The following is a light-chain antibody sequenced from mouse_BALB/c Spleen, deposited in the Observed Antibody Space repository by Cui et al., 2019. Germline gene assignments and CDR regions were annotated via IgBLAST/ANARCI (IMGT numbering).Light chain of an antibody. Sequence: IVMTQTHKFMSTSVGEWVSITCKASQDVGTAVAWYQQKPGQSPKLLIYWASTRHTGVPDRFTGSGSGTDFTLTISNVQSEDLADYFCQQYSSYPLTFGSGTKLEIK. CDR2: WAS. CDR3: QQYSSYPLT. J-gene: IGKJ4*01. V-gene: IGKV6-23*01. CDR1: QDVGTA.